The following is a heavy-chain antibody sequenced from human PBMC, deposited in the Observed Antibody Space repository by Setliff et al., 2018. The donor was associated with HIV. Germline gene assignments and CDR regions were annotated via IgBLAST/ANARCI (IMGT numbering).Heavy chain of an antibody. CDR2: IYYSGNT. Sequence: ASETLSLTCTVSGGSIKSSSYYWGWIRQPPGKGLEWIGSIYYSGNTYYYPSLKSRVTISEDTSKNQFSLRLSSVTAADTAIYYCARVPTSSWYVTTQRTKEYFHHWGQGTLVTVSS. CDR3: ARVPTSSWYVTTQRTKEYFHH. J-gene: IGHJ1*01. D-gene: IGHD6-13*01. V-gene: IGHV4-39*07. CDR1: GGSIKSSSYY.